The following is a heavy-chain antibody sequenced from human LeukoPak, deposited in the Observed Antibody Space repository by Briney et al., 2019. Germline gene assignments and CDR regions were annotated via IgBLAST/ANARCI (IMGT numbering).Heavy chain of an antibody. J-gene: IGHJ4*02. CDR3: AKMLGYFDY. CDR1: GLSFSSHG. V-gene: IGHV3-23*01. CDR2: ITGDGTTT. Sequence: GGSQSLACAASGLSFSSHGMSCVRQAPGKGLQWVSAITGDGTTTYYADSVTGRLSISRDNSKNRLYLQMSSLTTADPAVYYCAKMLGYFDYWRQGTLVPVSS. D-gene: IGHD2-8*01.